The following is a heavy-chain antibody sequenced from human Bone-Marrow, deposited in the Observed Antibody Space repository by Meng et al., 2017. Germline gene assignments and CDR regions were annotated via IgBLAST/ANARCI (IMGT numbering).Heavy chain of an antibody. CDR2: ISYDGSNK. Sequence: GESLKISCAASGFTFSSYAMHWVRQAPGKGLEWVAVISYDGSNKYYADSVKGRFTISRDKSKNTLYLQMNSLRAEDTAVYYCARGPQYYYDSSGYLDYYYGMDVWGQGTTVTVSS. J-gene: IGHJ6*02. V-gene: IGHV3-30*01. CDR3: ARGPQYYYDSSGYLDYYYGMDV. CDR1: GFTFSSYA. D-gene: IGHD3-22*01.